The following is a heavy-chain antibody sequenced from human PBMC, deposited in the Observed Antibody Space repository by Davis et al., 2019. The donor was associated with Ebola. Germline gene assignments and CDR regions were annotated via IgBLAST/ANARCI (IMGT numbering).Heavy chain of an antibody. D-gene: IGHD3-22*01. CDR1: GFTFSSYW. J-gene: IGHJ3*02. V-gene: IGHV4/OR15-8*01. Sequence: ESLKISCAASGFTFSSYWMSWVRQAPGKGLEWIGEIYHSGSTNYNPSLKSRVTISVDKSKNQFSLKLSSVTAADTAVYYCARDPRYYYDSSGYWRSYAFDIWGQGTMVTVSS. CDR3: ARDPRYYYDSSGYWRSYAFDI. CDR2: IYHSGST.